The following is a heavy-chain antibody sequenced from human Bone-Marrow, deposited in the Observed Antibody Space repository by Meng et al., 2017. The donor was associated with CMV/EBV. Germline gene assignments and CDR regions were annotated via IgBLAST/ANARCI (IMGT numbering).Heavy chain of an antibody. V-gene: IGHV3-48*04. D-gene: IGHD3-3*01. Sequence: GESLKISCAASGFTFSSYSMNWVRQAPGKGLEWVLYISSSSSKIYYADSVKGRFTISRDNAKNSLYLQMNSLRAEDTAVYYCAREDLNYDFWSGYRTATFDIWGQGTRVTVSS. CDR3: AREDLNYDFWSGYRTATFDI. CDR2: ISSSSSKI. J-gene: IGHJ3*02. CDR1: GFTFSSYS.